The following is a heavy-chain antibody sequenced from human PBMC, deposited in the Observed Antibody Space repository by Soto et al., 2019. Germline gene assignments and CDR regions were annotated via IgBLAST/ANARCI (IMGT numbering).Heavy chain of an antibody. D-gene: IGHD3-3*02. J-gene: IGHJ4*02. V-gene: IGHV3-23*01. CDR3: AKDFSHRSWYFDY. Sequence: GGSLRLSCAASGFTFSSYAMSWVRQATGKGLEWVSAISGSGGSTYYADSVKGRFTISRDNAKNTLYLQMNSLRAEDMAVYYCAKDFSHRSWYFDYRGQATLGNVSS. CDR1: GFTFSSYA. CDR2: ISGSGGST.